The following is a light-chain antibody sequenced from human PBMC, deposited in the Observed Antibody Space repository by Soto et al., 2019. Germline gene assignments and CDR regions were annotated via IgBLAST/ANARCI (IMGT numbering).Light chain of an antibody. J-gene: IGLJ3*02. CDR3: QSDDSSVTGGV. V-gene: IGLV1-40*01. CDR2: GNS. Sequence: QSVLTQPPSVSGAPGQTVIISCTGSSSNIGAGYDVHWYQQLPGTAPKLLIYGNSNRPSGVPDRFSGSKSGTSGALAITGLEAEDEDDYHCQSDDSSVTGGVFGGGTKLTVL. CDR1: SSNIGAGYD.